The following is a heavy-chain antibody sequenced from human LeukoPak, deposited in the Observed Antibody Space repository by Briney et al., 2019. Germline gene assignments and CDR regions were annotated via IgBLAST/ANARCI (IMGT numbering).Heavy chain of an antibody. J-gene: IGHJ4*02. D-gene: IGHD3-3*01. Sequence: PGGSLRLSCAASGFTFSSYGMHWVRQAPGKGLEWVAFVRYDGSNTYYADSVKGRFTISRDNSKNTLYLQMYSLRAEDTAVYYCAKDRSGNFDYWGQGTLVTVSS. V-gene: IGHV3-30*02. CDR2: VRYDGSNT. CDR3: AKDRSGNFDY. CDR1: GFTFSSYG.